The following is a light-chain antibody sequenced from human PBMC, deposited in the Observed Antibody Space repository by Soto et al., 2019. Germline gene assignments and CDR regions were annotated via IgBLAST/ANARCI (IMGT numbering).Light chain of an antibody. CDR2: DVS. Sequence: QSALTQPPSASGSPGQSVTISCTGTKSDIGGYNYVSWYQYHPGKAPKLMIYDVSNRPSGISNRFSGSKSGNTASLTISGLQAEDEADYYCSSFTISRNTVIFGGGTKLTVL. CDR1: KSDIGGYNY. CDR3: SSFTISRNTVI. V-gene: IGLV2-14*01. J-gene: IGLJ2*01.